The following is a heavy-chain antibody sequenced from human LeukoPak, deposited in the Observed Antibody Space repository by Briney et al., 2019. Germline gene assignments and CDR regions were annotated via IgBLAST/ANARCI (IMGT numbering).Heavy chain of an antibody. Sequence: SVKVSCKASGGTFSSYAISWVRQAPGQGLEWMGRIIPIFGTANYAQKFQGRVTITTDESTSTAYMELSSLRSEDTAVYYCARDPLTGASAFDIWGQGTMVTVSS. V-gene: IGHV1-69*05. CDR3: ARDPLTGASAFDI. CDR2: IIPIFGTA. D-gene: IGHD1-20*01. J-gene: IGHJ3*02. CDR1: GGTFSSYA.